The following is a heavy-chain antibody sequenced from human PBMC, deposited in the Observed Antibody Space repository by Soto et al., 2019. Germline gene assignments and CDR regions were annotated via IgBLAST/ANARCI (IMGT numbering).Heavy chain of an antibody. V-gene: IGHV3-23*01. CDR2: ISDTGAST. CDR3: AKEVCQLMYYFDY. Sequence: GGSLRLSCAASGFTFKESAMNWVRQAPGKGLEWVASISDTGASTWYAESVRGRLSIYRDNSKNTLYLQMNSLGDEDTAVYYCAKEVCQLMYYFDYWGQGTLVTVSS. J-gene: IGHJ4*02. D-gene: IGHD1-1*01. CDR1: GFTFKESA.